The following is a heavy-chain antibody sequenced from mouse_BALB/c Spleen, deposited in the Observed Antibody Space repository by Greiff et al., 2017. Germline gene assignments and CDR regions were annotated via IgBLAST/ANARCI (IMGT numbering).Heavy chain of an antibody. CDR1: GFTFSSYG. CDR3: ARRGNYIDY. CDR2: ISSGGSYT. Sequence: EVQLQQSGGDLVKPGGSLKLSCAASGFTFSSYGMSWVRQTPDKRLEWVATISSGGSYTYYPDSVKGRFTISRDNAKNTLYLQMSSLKSEDTAMYYCARRGNYIDYWGQGTTLTVSS. J-gene: IGHJ2*01. V-gene: IGHV5-6*01.